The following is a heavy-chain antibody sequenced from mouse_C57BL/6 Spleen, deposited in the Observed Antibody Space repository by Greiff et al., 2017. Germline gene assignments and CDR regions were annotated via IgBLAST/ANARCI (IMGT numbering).Heavy chain of an antibody. J-gene: IGHJ4*01. Sequence: QVQLQQSGAELVRPGASVTLSCKASGYTFTDYEMHWVKQTPVHGLEWIGAIDPETGGTAYNQKFKGKAILTADKSSSTAYMELRSLTSEDSAVYYCTRRGLPPMDYWGQGTSVTVSS. CDR2: IDPETGGT. CDR3: TRRGLPPMDY. V-gene: IGHV1-15*01. D-gene: IGHD2-4*01. CDR1: GYTFTDYE.